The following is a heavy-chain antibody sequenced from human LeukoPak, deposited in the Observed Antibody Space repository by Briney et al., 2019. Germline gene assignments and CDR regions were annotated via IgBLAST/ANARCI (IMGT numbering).Heavy chain of an antibody. V-gene: IGHV1-69*13. CDR2: IIPIFGTA. CDR3: ARDRGRAAVGMIYFDY. D-gene: IGHD6-13*01. J-gene: IGHJ4*02. Sequence: ASVTVSCTASGGTFSSYAISWVRQAPGQGLEWMGGIIPIFGTANYAQTLQGRVTITEDESTSTAYMALSSLRSADTAVYYCARDRGRAAVGMIYFDYWGQGTLVTVSS. CDR1: GGTFSSYA.